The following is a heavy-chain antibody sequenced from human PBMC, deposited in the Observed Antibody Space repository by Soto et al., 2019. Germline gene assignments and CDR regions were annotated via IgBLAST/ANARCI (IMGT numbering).Heavy chain of an antibody. CDR3: AREAMDRLPDDAFDV. Sequence: QVQLVESGGGLVKPGGSLRLSCAAFGFSFSDYYMSWVRQAPGKGLEWLSYISTSGNSIYYADSGKGRFTISRDNAKNARYPQMNSLRAEDTAIYYCAREAMDRLPDDAFDVWCRGTMVTVSS. D-gene: IGHD2-2*03. CDR2: ISTSGNSI. V-gene: IGHV3-11*01. CDR1: GFSFSDYY. J-gene: IGHJ3*01.